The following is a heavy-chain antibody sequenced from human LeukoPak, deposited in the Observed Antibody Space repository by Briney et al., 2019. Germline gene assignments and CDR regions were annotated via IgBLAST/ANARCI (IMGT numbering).Heavy chain of an antibody. CDR2: VIPMFGTA. J-gene: IGHJ4*02. V-gene: IGHV1-69*13. D-gene: IGHD5-24*01. Sequence: AASVKLSCNSSGCTFSIYAISWVRRAPGQGLEWMGGVIPMFGTANYEQKLQGRVTITADEPTSTAYIELSSLRSEDTAVYSCARGVEMATISQGIYWGQGTLVTVSS. CDR1: GCTFSIYA. CDR3: ARGVEMATISQGIY.